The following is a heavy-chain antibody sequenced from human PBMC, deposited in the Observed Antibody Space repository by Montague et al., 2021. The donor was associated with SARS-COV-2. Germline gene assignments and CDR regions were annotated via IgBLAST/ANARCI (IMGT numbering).Heavy chain of an antibody. CDR3: ARGSFYYDSGEFGS. Sequence: SETLSLTCTVSGGSTTNYYWCWIRQHPRKGLEWIGRIHASGISTYNSSPETRVTMSVDTSTNQFSLKLSSVTAADTAVCYCARGSFYYDSGEFGSWGQGTLVTVSS. CDR2: IHASGIS. V-gene: IGHV4-4*07. CDR1: GGSTTNYY. D-gene: IGHD3-22*01. J-gene: IGHJ4*02.